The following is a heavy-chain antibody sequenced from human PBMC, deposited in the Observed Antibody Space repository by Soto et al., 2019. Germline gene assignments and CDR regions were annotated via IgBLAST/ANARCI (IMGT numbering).Heavy chain of an antibody. CDR2: VYYTGST. V-gene: IGHV4-59*01. CDR3: ARSVAVPGAHIDY. CDR1: GGSISGSY. J-gene: IGHJ4*02. Sequence: KTSETLSLTCSVSGGSISGSYWSWIRQSPGKGLEWLGYVYYTGSTNYSPSLRSRVSISVDTSKNEFSLGLSSVTAADTAVYFCARSVAVPGAHIDYWGQGTQVTVSS. D-gene: IGHD6-19*01.